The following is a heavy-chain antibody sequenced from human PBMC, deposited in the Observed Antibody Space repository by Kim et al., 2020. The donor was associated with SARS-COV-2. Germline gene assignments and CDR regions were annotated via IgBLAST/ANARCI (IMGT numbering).Heavy chain of an antibody. J-gene: IGHJ4*02. V-gene: IGHV3-33*01. Sequence: YAASVKARFTISGDDSKHTLYLQVSSRRAEETAVYYCARETQWPQRYLDDWGQGTLLTVSS. D-gene: IGHD6-19*01. CDR3: ARETQWPQRYLDD.